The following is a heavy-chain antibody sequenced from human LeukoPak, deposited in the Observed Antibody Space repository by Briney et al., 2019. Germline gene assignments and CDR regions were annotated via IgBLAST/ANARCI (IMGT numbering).Heavy chain of an antibody. CDR3: ARHNGIAGRRAYFYF. CDR1: GASISSSNYY. Sequence: SETLSLTCTVSGASISSSNYYWGCIPQPPTKGLEWIAIIYYSGSTYSNPTLTSRLTILVDTSKNQFSLKPSSATAADTAVYHCARHNGIAGRRAYFYFWGQGSLVTVSS. V-gene: IGHV4-39*01. J-gene: IGHJ4*02. CDR2: IYYSGST. D-gene: IGHD6-6*01.